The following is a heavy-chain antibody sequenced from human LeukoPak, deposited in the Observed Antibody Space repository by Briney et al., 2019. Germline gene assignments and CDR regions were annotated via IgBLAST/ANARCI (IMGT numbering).Heavy chain of an antibody. Sequence: GGSLRLSCAASGFTFSSYSMNWVRQAPGKGLEWVSSIGSSSYIYYADSVKGRFTISRDNAKNSLYLQMNSLRAEDTAVYYCARSLLSIAAAATDYWGQGTLVTVSS. D-gene: IGHD6-13*01. CDR2: IGSSSYI. J-gene: IGHJ4*02. CDR3: ARSLLSIAAAATDY. CDR1: GFTFSSYS. V-gene: IGHV3-21*01.